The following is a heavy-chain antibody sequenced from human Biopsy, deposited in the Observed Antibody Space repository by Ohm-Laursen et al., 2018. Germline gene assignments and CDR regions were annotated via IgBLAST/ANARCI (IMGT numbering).Heavy chain of an antibody. CDR3: AKDNGHGQLLKNYFYGMDV. Sequence: SLRLSCAAFGFTSADYAMYWVRQAPGKGLEWVSGISWDSAKIAYGDSVRGRFTISRDTAKNSLYLQMNSLRVEDTALYFCAKDNGHGQLLKNYFYGMDVWGRGTTVTVS. CDR2: ISWDSAKI. V-gene: IGHV3-9*02. D-gene: IGHD2-2*01. CDR1: GFTSADYA. J-gene: IGHJ6*02.